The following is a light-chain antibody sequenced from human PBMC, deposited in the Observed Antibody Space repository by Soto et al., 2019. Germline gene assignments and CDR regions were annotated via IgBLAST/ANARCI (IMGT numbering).Light chain of an antibody. J-gene: IGKJ4*01. CDR1: QSISSW. CDR2: KAP. CDR3: QQYKSYPLT. Sequence: DIQMTQSPSTLSASVGDRVTITCRASQSISSWLAWYQQKPGKAPNLLIYKAPSLESGVPSRFSGSGSGTEFTLTISSLQPDDFATYYCQQYKSYPLTFGGGTKVEIK. V-gene: IGKV1-5*03.